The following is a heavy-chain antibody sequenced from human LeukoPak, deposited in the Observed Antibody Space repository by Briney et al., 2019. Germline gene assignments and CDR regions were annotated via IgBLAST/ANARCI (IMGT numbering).Heavy chain of an antibody. Sequence: PGRSLRLSCAASGFTFSSYAISCVRQVPRKGLEWVSAISGSGGSTYYADSVKGRLTISRDNSKNTLYLQMNSLRAEDTAVYYCAEDPLSRWHGGNWRDAFDIWGEGTMVTVSS. CDR2: ISGSGGST. CDR3: AEDPLSRWHGGNWRDAFDI. CDR1: GFTFSSYA. J-gene: IGHJ3*02. V-gene: IGHV3-23*01. D-gene: IGHD4-23*01.